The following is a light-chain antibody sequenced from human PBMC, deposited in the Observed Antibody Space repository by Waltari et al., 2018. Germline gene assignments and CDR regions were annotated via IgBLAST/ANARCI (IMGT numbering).Light chain of an antibody. CDR2: DTS. J-gene: IGKJ4*01. V-gene: IGKV3-11*01. Sequence: EVVLTQSPVTLSLAAGERATLSCRASEGVSNYLAWYQQKPGQSPRLLIFDTSKRATGIPARFSGSGYGTDFTLTINNLEAEDFALYYCQQGSILPLTFGGGTKVEI. CDR1: EGVSNY. CDR3: QQGSILPLT.